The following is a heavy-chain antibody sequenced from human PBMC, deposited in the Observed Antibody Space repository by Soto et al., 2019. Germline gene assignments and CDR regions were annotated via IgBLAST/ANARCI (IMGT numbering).Heavy chain of an antibody. J-gene: IGHJ4*02. CDR3: ARVPTRLAIAGDDY. CDR2: ISAYNGNT. V-gene: IGHV1-18*01. D-gene: IGHD1-26*01. Sequence: ASLKVSCKASGYTFTSYGISWVRQAPGQGLEWMGWISAYNGNTNYAQKLQGRVTMTTDTSTSTAYMELRSLRSDDTAVYYCARVPTRLAIAGDDYWSQGTLVTVSS. CDR1: GYTFTSYG.